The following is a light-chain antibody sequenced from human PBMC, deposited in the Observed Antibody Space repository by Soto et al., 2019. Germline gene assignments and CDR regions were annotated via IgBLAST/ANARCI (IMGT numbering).Light chain of an antibody. J-gene: IGKJ1*01. CDR1: QGIGNT. CDR3: LQDINYPWT. CDR2: GAS. V-gene: IGKV1-6*01. Sequence: AIQMTQSPSALSASVGDRFTISCRASQGIGNTLGWYQQKPGKPPKVLIYGASNLQSGVPTRFSGSGSGTDFHLAISSXQPEASATYYCLQDINYPWTFGQGTKVDIK.